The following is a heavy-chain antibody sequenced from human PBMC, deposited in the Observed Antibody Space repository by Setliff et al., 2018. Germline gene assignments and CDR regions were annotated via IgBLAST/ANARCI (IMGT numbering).Heavy chain of an antibody. CDR3: ARYIPSAGCFDP. V-gene: IGHV4-4*07. D-gene: IGHD2-21*01. CDR1: GASISSNY. J-gene: IGHJ5*02. Sequence: PSETLSLTCSVSGASISSNYWGWFRQPAGKGLEWIGRIYTTGTTNYSPSLTGRVTISADTSKNQISLKLSSVSAADTAVYYCARYIPSAGCFDPWGQGALVTVSS. CDR2: IYTTGTT.